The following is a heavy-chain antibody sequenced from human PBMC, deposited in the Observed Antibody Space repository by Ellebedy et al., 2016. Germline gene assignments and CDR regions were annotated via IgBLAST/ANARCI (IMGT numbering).Heavy chain of an antibody. CDR2: IYTSGST. Sequence: GSLRLSXTVSGGPISSYYWSWIRQPAGKGLEWIGRIYTSGSTNYNPSLKSRVTISVDTSKNQFSLKLSSVTAADTAVYYCAREWSGGGSYGLVYWGQGTLVTVSS. J-gene: IGHJ4*02. CDR1: GGPISSYY. V-gene: IGHV4-4*07. CDR3: AREWSGGGSYGLVY. D-gene: IGHD1-26*01.